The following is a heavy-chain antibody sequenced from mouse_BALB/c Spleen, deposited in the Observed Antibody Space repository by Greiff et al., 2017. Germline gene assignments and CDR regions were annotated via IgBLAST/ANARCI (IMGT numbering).Heavy chain of an antibody. D-gene: IGHD2-14*01. Sequence: QVQLQQSGAELVKPGASVKLSCKASGYTFTSYDINWVRQRPEQGLEWIGWIFPGDGSTKYNEKFKGKTTLTTDKSSSTAYMQLSRLTSEDSAVCFCARAYYSHDGYFDVWGAGTTVTVSS. V-gene: IGHV1S56*01. CDR2: IFPGDGST. CDR1: GYTFTSYD. J-gene: IGHJ1*01. CDR3: ARAYYSHDGYFDV.